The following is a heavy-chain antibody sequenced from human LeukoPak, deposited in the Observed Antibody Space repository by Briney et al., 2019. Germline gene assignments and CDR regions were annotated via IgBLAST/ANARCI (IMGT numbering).Heavy chain of an antibody. Sequence: SETLSLTCAVYGGSFSGYYWSWIRQPPGKGLEWIGEINHSGSTNYNPSLKSRVTISVDTSKNQFSLKLSSVTAADTAVYYCARGHALLLWFGGRENWFDHWGQGTLVTVYS. CDR3: ARGHALLLWFGGRENWFDH. V-gene: IGHV4-34*01. CDR1: GGSFSGYY. CDR2: INHSGST. D-gene: IGHD3-10*01. J-gene: IGHJ5*02.